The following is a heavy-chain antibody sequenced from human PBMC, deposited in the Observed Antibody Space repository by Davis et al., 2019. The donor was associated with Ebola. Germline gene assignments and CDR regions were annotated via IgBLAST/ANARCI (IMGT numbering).Heavy chain of an antibody. CDR1: GYTFTSYG. V-gene: IGHV1-18*01. D-gene: IGHD5-12*01. CDR2: ISAYNG. J-gene: IGHJ4*02. CDR3: ARDLGVATSDY. Sequence: ASVKVSCKASGYTFTSYGISWVRQAPGQGLEWMGWISAYNGNTSTSTAYMELRSLRSDDTAVYYCARDLGVATSDYWGQGTLVTVSS.